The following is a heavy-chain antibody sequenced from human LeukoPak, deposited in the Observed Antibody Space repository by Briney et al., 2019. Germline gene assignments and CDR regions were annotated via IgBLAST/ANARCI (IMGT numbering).Heavy chain of an antibody. J-gene: IGHJ4*02. D-gene: IGHD3-22*01. V-gene: IGHV1-69*13. Sequence: SVKISCKASGGTFSSYAISWVRQAPGQGLEWMGGIIPIFGTANYAQKFQGRVTITADESTSTAYMELSSLRSEDTAVYYCARVVDSSGAFDYWGQGTLVTVSS. CDR2: IIPIFGTA. CDR3: ARVVDSSGAFDY. CDR1: GGTFSSYA.